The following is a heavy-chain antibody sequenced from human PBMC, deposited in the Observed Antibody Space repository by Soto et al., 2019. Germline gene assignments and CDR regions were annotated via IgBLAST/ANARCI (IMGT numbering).Heavy chain of an antibody. V-gene: IGHV1-24*01. J-gene: IGHJ6*02. CDR2: FDPEDGET. CDR1: GYTLTELS. Sequence: ASVKVSCKVSGYTLTELSMHWVRQAPGKGLEWMGGFDPEDGETIYAQKFQGRVTMTEDTSTDTAYMELSSMRSEDTAVYYCATLRGVIIGRYYYYYGMDVWGQGTTVTVSS. CDR3: ATLRGVIIGRYYYYYGMDV. D-gene: IGHD3-10*01.